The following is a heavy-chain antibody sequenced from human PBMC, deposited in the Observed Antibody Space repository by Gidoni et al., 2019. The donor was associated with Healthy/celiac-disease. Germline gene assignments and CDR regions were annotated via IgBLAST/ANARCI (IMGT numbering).Heavy chain of an antibody. CDR3: ARDLGIHDCSGGSCYSS. Sequence: QVQLVQSGAEVQKPGSSVKVSCKASGCTFSSYAISWVRQAPGQGLEWMGGIIPIFGTANYAQKFQGRVTITADKSTSTAYMELSSLRSEDTAVYYCARDLGIHDCSGGSCYSSWGQGTLVTVSS. CDR2: IIPIFGTA. CDR1: GCTFSSYA. D-gene: IGHD2-15*01. J-gene: IGHJ5*02. V-gene: IGHV1-69*06.